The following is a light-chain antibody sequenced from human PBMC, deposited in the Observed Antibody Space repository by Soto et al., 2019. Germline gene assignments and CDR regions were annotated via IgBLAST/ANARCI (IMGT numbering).Light chain of an antibody. Sequence: QPVLTQSPSASASLGASVKLTCTLSSGHSSYAIAWHQQQPQKGPRFLMRLNSDGSHNRGDGVPDRFSGSSSGAQRYLTISSLQSDDEADYYCQTWGSGIQLFGGGTQLTVL. V-gene: IGLV4-69*01. J-gene: IGLJ2*01. CDR2: LNSDGSH. CDR3: QTWGSGIQL. CDR1: SGHSSYA.